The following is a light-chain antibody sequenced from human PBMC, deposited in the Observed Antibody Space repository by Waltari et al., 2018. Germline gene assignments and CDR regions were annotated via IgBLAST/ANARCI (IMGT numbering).Light chain of an antibody. CDR1: HSDVGFYNY. Sequence: QSALTQPASVSGSPGQSITISCTGTHSDVGFYNYVSWYQQQPGKAPKLIIYDVSERPSGVSDRFSGSKSGNTASLTISGLQAEDEADYYCNSYAGSSSWVFGGGTKLTVL. CDR2: DVS. CDR3: NSYAGSSSWV. V-gene: IGLV2-14*01. J-gene: IGLJ3*02.